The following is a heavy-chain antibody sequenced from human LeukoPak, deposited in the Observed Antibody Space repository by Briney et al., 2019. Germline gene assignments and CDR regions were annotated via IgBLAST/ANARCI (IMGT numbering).Heavy chain of an antibody. Sequence: GGSLRLSCAASGFTFDDYAMHWVRQAPGKGLEWVSSISWNSGSIGYADSVKGRFTISRDNAKNSLYLQMNSLRVEDTAVYYCARGPHLALDTDDAFDIWGQGTMVTVSS. J-gene: IGHJ3*02. D-gene: IGHD5-18*01. V-gene: IGHV3-9*01. CDR3: ARGPHLALDTDDAFDI. CDR2: ISWNSGSI. CDR1: GFTFDDYA.